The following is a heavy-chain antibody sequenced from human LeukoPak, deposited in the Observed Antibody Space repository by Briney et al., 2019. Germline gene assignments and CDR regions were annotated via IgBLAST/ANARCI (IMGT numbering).Heavy chain of an antibody. J-gene: IGHJ4*02. D-gene: IGHD6-19*01. Sequence: GGSLRLSCAASGFTFSSYGMHWVRQAPGKGLEWVAVTSYDGGNKYYADSVKGRFTISRDNSKNTLYLQMNSLRAEDTAVYYCAKLLIAVAGKDFDYWGQGTLVTVSS. CDR2: TSYDGGNK. CDR3: AKLLIAVAGKDFDY. CDR1: GFTFSSYG. V-gene: IGHV3-30*18.